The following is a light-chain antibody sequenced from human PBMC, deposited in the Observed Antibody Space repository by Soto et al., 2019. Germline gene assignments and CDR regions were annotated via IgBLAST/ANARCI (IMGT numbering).Light chain of an antibody. J-gene: IGKJ2*01. CDR3: MQTTHWPYT. CDR1: QSLAHTDGNTY. Sequence: DVVMTQSPLSLPVTLGQPASISCRSSQSLAHTDGNTYLSWLHQRPGQSPRRLIHKISEWDSGVPDRFSGSGSGTDFTLRISRVKAEEVGVYYCMQTTHWPYTFGQGTKLEI. CDR2: KIS. V-gene: IGKV2-30*02.